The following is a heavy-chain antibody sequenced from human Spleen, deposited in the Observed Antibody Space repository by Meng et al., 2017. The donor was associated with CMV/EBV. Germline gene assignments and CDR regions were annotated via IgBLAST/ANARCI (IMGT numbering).Heavy chain of an antibody. CDR2: INPNSGGT. Sequence: ASVKVSCKTSGYTFTDYYFHWVRQAPGQGLEWMGWINPNSGGTNYAQEFQGRVTMTRDTSISTAYMELSRLRSDDTAVYYCARDGGYYDFWSGYPTYYFDYWGQGTLVTVSS. CDR1: GYTFTDYY. CDR3: ARDGGYYDFWSGYPTYYFDY. D-gene: IGHD3-3*01. V-gene: IGHV1-2*02. J-gene: IGHJ4*02.